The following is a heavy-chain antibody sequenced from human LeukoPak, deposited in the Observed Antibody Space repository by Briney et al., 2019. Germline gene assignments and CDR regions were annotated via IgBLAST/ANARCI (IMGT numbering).Heavy chain of an antibody. D-gene: IGHD3-22*01. CDR3: ARDVFYDSSLDY. V-gene: IGHV3-11*01. Sequence: GGSLRLSCAASGFTFSDYYMSWIRQAPGKGLEWVSYISSSGSTIYYADSVEGRFTISRDNAKNSLYLQMNSLRAEDTAVYYCARDVFYDSSLDYWGQGTLVTVSS. J-gene: IGHJ4*02. CDR1: GFTFSDYY. CDR2: ISSSGSTI.